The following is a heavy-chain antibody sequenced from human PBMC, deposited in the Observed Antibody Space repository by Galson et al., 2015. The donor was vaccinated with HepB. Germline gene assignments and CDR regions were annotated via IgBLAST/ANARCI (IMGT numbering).Heavy chain of an antibody. V-gene: IGHV1-3*01. J-gene: IGHJ6*03. CDR1: GYTFTSHA. Sequence: SVKVSCKASGYTFTSHAMHWVRQAPGQRLEWMGWINAGNGHTYYSQSFQGRVTISRDTSASTAYMELSSLTSEDTSVYYCARVVGARGGFYYYMDVWGKGTTVTVSS. D-gene: IGHD2-15*01. CDR2: INAGNGHT. CDR3: ARVVGARGGFYYYMDV.